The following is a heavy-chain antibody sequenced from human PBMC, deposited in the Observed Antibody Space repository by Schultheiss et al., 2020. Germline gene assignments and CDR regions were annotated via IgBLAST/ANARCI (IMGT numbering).Heavy chain of an antibody. D-gene: IGHD2-2*01. CDR2: ISSSGNTI. J-gene: IGHJ6*02. CDR1: GFTFSSYE. CDR3: ARDQYCSRRSCYDYYYSMDV. V-gene: IGHV3-48*03. Sequence: GESLKISCAASGFTFSSYELNWVRQAPGKGLEWVSYISSSGNTIYYADSVKGRFTISRDNANNSLYLQMNSLRAEDTAVYYCARDQYCSRRSCYDYYYSMDVWGQGTTVTVSS.